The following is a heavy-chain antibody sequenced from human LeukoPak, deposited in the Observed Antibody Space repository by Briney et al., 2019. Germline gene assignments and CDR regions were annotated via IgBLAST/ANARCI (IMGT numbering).Heavy chain of an antibody. J-gene: IGHJ3*02. CDR2: IYSGGST. CDR3: AREISRTGAFDI. Sequence: GGSLRLSCAASGFTVSIYWMTWVRQAPGKGLEWVSVIYSGGSTYYADSVKGRFTISRDNSKNTLYLQMNSLRAEDTAVYYCAREISRTGAFDIWGQGTMVTVSS. V-gene: IGHV3-66*02. CDR1: GFTVSIYW. D-gene: IGHD3-3*02.